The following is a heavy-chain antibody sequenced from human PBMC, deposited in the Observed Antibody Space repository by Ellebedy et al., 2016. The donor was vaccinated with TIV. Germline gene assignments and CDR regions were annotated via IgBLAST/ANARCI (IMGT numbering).Heavy chain of an antibody. V-gene: IGHV3-7*01. D-gene: IGHD4-17*01. CDR1: GFSFRSYW. J-gene: IGHJ5*02. CDR3: SRRASYGDYAVQVNPWFDP. Sequence: PGGSLRLSCAASGFSFRSYWMTWVRQAPGKGLEWVAKIRQEGDEIYYVESVKGRFTISRDNAKISLFLQMNSLRVDDTAVYYCSRRASYGDYAVQVNPWFDPWGQGTLVTVSS. CDR2: IRQEGDEI.